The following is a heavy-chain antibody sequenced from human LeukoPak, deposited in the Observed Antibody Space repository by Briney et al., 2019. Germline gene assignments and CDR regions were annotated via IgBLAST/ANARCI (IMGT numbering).Heavy chain of an antibody. V-gene: IGHV1-69*05. CDR3: ASMKAIFGVVITYYFDY. Sequence: SVKVSCKASGGTFSSYAISWVRQAPGQGLEWLGGIIPIFGTANYAQKFQGRVTITTDESTSTAYMELSSLRSEDTAVYYCASMKAIFGVVITYYFDYWGQGTLVTVSS. D-gene: IGHD3-3*01. CDR1: GGTFSSYA. CDR2: IIPIFGTA. J-gene: IGHJ4*02.